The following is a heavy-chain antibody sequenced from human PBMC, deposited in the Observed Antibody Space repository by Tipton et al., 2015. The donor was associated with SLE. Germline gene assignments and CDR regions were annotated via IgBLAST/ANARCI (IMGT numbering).Heavy chain of an antibody. CDR2: ISGGGGT. Sequence: SLRLSCAASGFTFSTYAMRWVRLAPGKGPEWVSGISGGGGTFYADSVKGRFTNFTDTSINTLYLQMNRLRVEDTALYYCAKEIGSIGTPCFDSWGQGTLVAVSS. CDR1: GFTFSTYA. J-gene: IGHJ4*02. CDR3: AKEIGSIGTPCFDS. D-gene: IGHD2-15*01. V-gene: IGHV3-23*01.